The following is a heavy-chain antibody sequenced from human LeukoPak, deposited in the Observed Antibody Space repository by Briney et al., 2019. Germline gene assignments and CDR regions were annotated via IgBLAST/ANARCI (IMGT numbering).Heavy chain of an antibody. CDR3: ARDSLDY. Sequence: PSETLSLTCTVSGGSISSYYWSWIRQPAGKGLEWVVRIYAIGSINYNPSLQCRVTMSVHTSKNQFSLKLSSVTAEDTAVYYCARDSLDYWGQGTLVTVSS. CDR2: IYAIGSI. CDR1: GGSISSYY. D-gene: IGHD3-16*02. J-gene: IGHJ4*02. V-gene: IGHV4-4*07.